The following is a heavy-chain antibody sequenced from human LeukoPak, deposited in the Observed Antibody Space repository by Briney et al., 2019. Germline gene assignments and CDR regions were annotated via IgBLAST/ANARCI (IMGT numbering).Heavy chain of an antibody. V-gene: IGHV4-59*08. CDR1: GVSISGYY. Sequence: SETLSLTCTVSGVSISGYYWSWFRQPPGKGLEWIGYIYHSGRTSYNPSLKGRVTISVDTSKNEFSLKLRFVTAADTAVYYCAGPIYEAVEQWGQGTLVTVSS. J-gene: IGHJ4*02. CDR3: AGPIYEAVEQ. D-gene: IGHD3-3*01. CDR2: IYHSGRT.